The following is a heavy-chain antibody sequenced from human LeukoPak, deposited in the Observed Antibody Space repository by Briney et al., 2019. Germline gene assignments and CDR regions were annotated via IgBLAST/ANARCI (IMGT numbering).Heavy chain of an antibody. J-gene: IGHJ4*02. V-gene: IGHV3-74*01. CDR1: GFTFSDTW. Sequence: PGGSLRLSCAASGFTFSDTWMHWVRQAPGEGLVWVSRIRSDGSDTRYAESVKGRFTISRDNAKNSLYLQMNSLRAEDTAVYYCARDKEYYYDSSGYYYWGQGTLVTVSS. CDR2: IRSDGSDT. D-gene: IGHD3-22*01. CDR3: ARDKEYYYDSSGYYY.